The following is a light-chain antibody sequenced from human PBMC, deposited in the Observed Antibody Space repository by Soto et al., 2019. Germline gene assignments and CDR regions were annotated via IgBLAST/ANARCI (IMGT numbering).Light chain of an antibody. CDR2: GAS. J-gene: IGKJ1*01. V-gene: IGKV3-20*01. CDR3: QQYGSSGT. CDR1: QSVSNNY. Sequence: EIVMTQSPATLSVSSGGRATLSCRASQSVSNNYLAWYQQKPGQAPRLLIYGASNRATGIPDRFSGSGSGTDFTLTISRLEPEDFAVYYCQQYGSSGTFGQGTKVDI.